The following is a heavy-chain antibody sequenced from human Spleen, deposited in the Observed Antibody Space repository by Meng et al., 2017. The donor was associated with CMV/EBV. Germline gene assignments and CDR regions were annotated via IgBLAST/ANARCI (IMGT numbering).Heavy chain of an antibody. CDR3: ARVSGYSSSWYGTADY. Sequence: SETLSLTCAVYGGSISSYYWSWIRQPPGKGLEWIGYIYYSGSTNYNPSLKSRVTISVDTSKNQFSLKLSSVTAADTAVYYCARVSGYSSSWYGTADYWGQGTLVTVSS. CDR2: IYYSGST. D-gene: IGHD6-13*01. J-gene: IGHJ4*02. V-gene: IGHV4-59*01. CDR1: GGSISSYY.